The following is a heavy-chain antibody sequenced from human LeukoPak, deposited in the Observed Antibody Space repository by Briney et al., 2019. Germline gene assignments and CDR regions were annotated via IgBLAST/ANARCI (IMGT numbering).Heavy chain of an antibody. J-gene: IGHJ4*02. CDR1: GFTFSNYW. Sequence: PGGSLRLSCAASGFTFSNYWIYWVRQVPGKELVWVSRISPDGKDTSHADSVKGRFTISRDNAKNSLYLQMNSLRAEDTAVYCCAREDTEIIAAAGPIDYWGQGTLVTVSS. V-gene: IGHV3-74*01. D-gene: IGHD6-13*01. CDR3: AREDTEIIAAAGPIDY. CDR2: ISPDGKDT.